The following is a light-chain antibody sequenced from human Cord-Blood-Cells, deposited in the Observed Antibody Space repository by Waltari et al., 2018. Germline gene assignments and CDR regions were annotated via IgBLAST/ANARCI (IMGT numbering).Light chain of an antibody. V-gene: IGLV2-8*01. CDR3: SSYAGSNNHWV. J-gene: IGLJ3*02. Sequence: QSALTQPPSASGSPGQSVTISCTGTSSDAGGYNYVSWYQQHPGNAPKLMIYAVSKRPSGVPDRFSGSKSGNTASLTVSGLQAEYEADYYCSSYAGSNNHWVFGGGTKLTVL. CDR1: SSDAGGYNY. CDR2: AVS.